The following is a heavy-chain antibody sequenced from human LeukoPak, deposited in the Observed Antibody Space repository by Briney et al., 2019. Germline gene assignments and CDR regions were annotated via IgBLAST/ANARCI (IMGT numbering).Heavy chain of an antibody. CDR1: GFTFSTYW. J-gene: IGHJ4*02. D-gene: IGHD6-19*01. V-gene: IGHV3-74*01. CDR3: ARATRIYRSGWYYSFDY. Sequence: GGSLRLSCAASGFTFSTYWMHWARQAPGKGLVWVSHINVDGSGATYADSVKGRFTISRDNAKNTLYLHMNSLRAEDTAVYYCARATRIYRSGWYYSFDYWGQGTLVTVAS. CDR2: INVDGSGA.